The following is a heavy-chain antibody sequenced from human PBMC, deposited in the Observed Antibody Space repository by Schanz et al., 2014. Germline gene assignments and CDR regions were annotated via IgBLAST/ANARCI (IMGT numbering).Heavy chain of an antibody. CDR3: ARGTDWNLHY. J-gene: IGHJ4*02. V-gene: IGHV3-23*01. CDR1: GFTFTTHS. D-gene: IGHD1-1*01. Sequence: EVQLLESGGGLVQPGGSLRLSCAASGFTFTTHSMTWVRQAPGKGLEWVSGISGSGGSTYYADSVKGRFTISRENAKNSLYLQMNSLRAGDTAVYYCARGTDWNLHYWGQGALVTVSS. CDR2: ISGSGGST.